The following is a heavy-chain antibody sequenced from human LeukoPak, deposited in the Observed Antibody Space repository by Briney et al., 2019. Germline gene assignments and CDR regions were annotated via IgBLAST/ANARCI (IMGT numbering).Heavy chain of an antibody. J-gene: IGHJ6*02. CDR3: AKDRQAAAAPVLYYYYYGMDV. Sequence: PGGSLRLSCAASGFTFDDYAMHWVRQAPGKGLEWVSGISWNSGSIGYADSVKGRFTISRDNAKNSLYLQMNSLRAEDTALYYCAKDRQAAAAPVLYYYYYGMDVWGQGTTVTVSS. CDR1: GFTFDDYA. D-gene: IGHD6-13*01. V-gene: IGHV3-9*01. CDR2: ISWNSGSI.